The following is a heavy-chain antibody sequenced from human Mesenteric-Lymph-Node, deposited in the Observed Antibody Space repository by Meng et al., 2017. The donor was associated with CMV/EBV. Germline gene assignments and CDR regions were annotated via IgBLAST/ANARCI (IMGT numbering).Heavy chain of an antibody. V-gene: IGHV4-34*01. CDR1: GGSFSGYY. J-gene: IGHJ4*02. CDR3: ARGGYYYDFWSGTFRAYYFDY. Sequence: SETLSLTCAVYGGSFSGYYWSWIRQPPGKGLEWIGEINHSGSTNYNPSLKSRVTISVDTSKNQFSLKLSSVTAADTAVYYCARGGYYYDFWSGTFRAYYFDYWGQGTLVTVSS. CDR2: INHSGST. D-gene: IGHD3-3*01.